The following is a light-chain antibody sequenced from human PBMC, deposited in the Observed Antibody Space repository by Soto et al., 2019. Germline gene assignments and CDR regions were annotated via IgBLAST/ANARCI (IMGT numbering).Light chain of an antibody. CDR2: DVS. Sequence: QSALTQPASVSGSPGQSITISCTGTSSDVGGYNYVSWYQQHPGKAPKLMIYDVSNRPSGVSNRFSGSKSGNTASLTISVLKAQDQADYYCSSYTSSSTLYVFGTGTKVTVL. J-gene: IGLJ1*01. CDR3: SSYTSSSTLYV. CDR1: SSDVGGYNY. V-gene: IGLV2-14*01.